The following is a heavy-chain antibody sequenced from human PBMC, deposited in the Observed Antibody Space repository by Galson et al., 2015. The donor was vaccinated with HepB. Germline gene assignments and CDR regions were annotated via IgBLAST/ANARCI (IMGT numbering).Heavy chain of an antibody. CDR1: GFTFRSSG. Sequence: SLRLSCAASGFTFRSSGMHWVRQTPGKGLEWVAVIWHDGSNQLYAKSVKGRFTVSRDNSKNTLYPQMNSLIGADTAMYFCARGANWGSGHDAFDLWGRGTIVTVSS. D-gene: IGHD7-27*01. CDR3: ARGANWGSGHDAFDL. CDR2: IWHDGSNQ. J-gene: IGHJ3*01. V-gene: IGHV3-33*01.